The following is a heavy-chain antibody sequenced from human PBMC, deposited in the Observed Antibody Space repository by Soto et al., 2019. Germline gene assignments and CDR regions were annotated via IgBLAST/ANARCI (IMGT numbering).Heavy chain of an antibody. V-gene: IGHV4-39*01. D-gene: IGHD3-16*01. CDR2: IYYSGST. J-gene: IGHJ4*02. Sequence: SETLSLTCTVSGGSISSSSYYWGWIRQPPGKGLEWIGSIYYSGSTYYNPSLKSRVTISVDTSKNQFSLKLSSVTAADTAVYYCARHLGQRRNYFDYWGQGTLVTAPQ. CDR1: GGSISSSSYY. CDR3: ARHLGQRRNYFDY.